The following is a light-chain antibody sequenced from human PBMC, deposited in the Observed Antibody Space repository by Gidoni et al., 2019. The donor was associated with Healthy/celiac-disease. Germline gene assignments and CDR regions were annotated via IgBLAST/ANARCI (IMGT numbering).Light chain of an antibody. J-gene: IGKJ4*01. CDR3: QQSYSTPQSLT. CDR2: AAS. CDR1: QSISSY. V-gene: IGKV1-39*01. Sequence: DIQMTQSPSSLSASVGDRVTITFRASQSISSYLNWYQQKPGKAPKLLIYAASSLQSGVPSRFSGSGSGTDFTLTISSLQPEEFATYYCQQSYSTPQSLTFGGGTKVEIK.